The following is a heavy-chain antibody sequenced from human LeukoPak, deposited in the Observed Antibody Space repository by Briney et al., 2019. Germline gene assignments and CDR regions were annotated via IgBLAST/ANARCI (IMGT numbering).Heavy chain of an antibody. CDR1: GFTFSSYA. CDR3: AKDSEDLVYLGVYYFDY. CDR2: ISGSGGST. D-gene: IGHD2-8*01. V-gene: IGHV3-23*01. J-gene: IGHJ4*02. Sequence: PGGSLRLSCAASGFTFSSYAMSWVRQAPGKGLEWVSAISGSGGSTYYADSVKGRFTISRDNSKNTLYLQMNSLRAEDTAVYYCAKDSEDLVYLGVYYFDYWGQGTLVTVSS.